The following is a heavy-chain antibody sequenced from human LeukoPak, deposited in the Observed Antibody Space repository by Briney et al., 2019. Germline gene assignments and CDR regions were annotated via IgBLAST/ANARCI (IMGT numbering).Heavy chain of an antibody. J-gene: IGHJ4*02. V-gene: IGHV4-59*01. CDR1: GGPISSYY. CDR3: ARLYSSSLGRVFDY. CDR2: IYYSGST. Sequence: SETLSLTCTGSGGPISSYYWSWIRQPPGKGLEWIGYIYYSGSTNYNPSLKSRVTISVDTSKNQFSLKLSSVTAADTAVYYCARLYSSSLGRVFDYWGQGTLVTVSS. D-gene: IGHD6-13*01.